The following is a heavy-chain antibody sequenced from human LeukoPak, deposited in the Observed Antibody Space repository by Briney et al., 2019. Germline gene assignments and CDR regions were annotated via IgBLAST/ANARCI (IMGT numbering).Heavy chain of an antibody. Sequence: GGSLRLSCAASGFTFSSYGMSWVRQAPGKGLEWVSAISGSGGSTYYADSVKGRFTISRGNSKNTLYLQMNSLRAEDTAVYYCAKELRVYGYGPLDYWGQGTLVTVSS. V-gene: IGHV3-23*01. D-gene: IGHD5-18*01. J-gene: IGHJ4*02. CDR3: AKELRVYGYGPLDY. CDR2: ISGSGGST. CDR1: GFTFSSYG.